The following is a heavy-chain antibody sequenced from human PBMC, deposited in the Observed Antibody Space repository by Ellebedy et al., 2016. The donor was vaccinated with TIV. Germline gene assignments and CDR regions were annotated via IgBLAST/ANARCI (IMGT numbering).Heavy chain of an antibody. D-gene: IGHD3-9*01. CDR2: ISYNGDET. Sequence: GESLKISCAASGFAFGGFAMNWVRQAPGKGLQWVSSISYNGDETFYADPVRGRFTISRDNAMNSLYLQINSLRAEDTAVYYCVREQSPYYDILTDSFDYWGQGSLVTVSS. V-gene: IGHV3-21*01. CDR1: GFAFGGFA. CDR3: VREQSPYYDILTDSFDY. J-gene: IGHJ4*02.